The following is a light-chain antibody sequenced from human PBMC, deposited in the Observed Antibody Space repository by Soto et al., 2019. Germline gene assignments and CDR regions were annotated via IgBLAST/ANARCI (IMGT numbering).Light chain of an antibody. CDR2: QNS. CDR3: QAWDSSTVV. Sequence: SYELTQPPSASVSPGRTASITCSGDKLGDKYACCNQQKPGQSPVRVIYQNSKRPSGIPERFSGSNSGNTATLTISGTQAMDEADYYCQAWDSSTVVFGGGTKVTVL. J-gene: IGLJ2*01. CDR1: KLGDKY. V-gene: IGLV3-1*01.